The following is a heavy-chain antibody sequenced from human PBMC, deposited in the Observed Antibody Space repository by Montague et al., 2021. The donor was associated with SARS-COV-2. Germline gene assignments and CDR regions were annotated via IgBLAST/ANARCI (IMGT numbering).Heavy chain of an antibody. CDR1: GGSISSYY. CDR2: IYTSGST. Sequence: SETLSLTCTVSGGSISSYYCCWIRQPAGKGLEWIGRIYTSGSTNYYPSLHSRVTMSVDTAKNQFSLQLSSATAAATAVDYCAREAWFGDKTSSSDYYGMDVWGQGTTVTVSS. D-gene: IGHD3-10*01. J-gene: IGHJ6*02. CDR3: AREAWFGDKTSSSDYYGMDV. V-gene: IGHV4-4*07.